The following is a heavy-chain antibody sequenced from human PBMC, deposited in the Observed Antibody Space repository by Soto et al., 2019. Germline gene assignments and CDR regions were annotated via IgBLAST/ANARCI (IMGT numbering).Heavy chain of an antibody. CDR1: GGSISSNGRY. J-gene: IGHJ4*02. Sequence: QLQESGPGRVKPSETLSLTCTVSGGSISSNGRYWGWIRQPPGQGLEGIASINYSGSTYHNPSLKSRATISIDTSKNQFSLRLSSVTAADTAVYYCARLGSSGWYQGSYLDSWGQGSLVTASS. V-gene: IGHV4-39*01. D-gene: IGHD6-19*01. CDR2: INYSGST. CDR3: ARLGSSGWYQGSYLDS.